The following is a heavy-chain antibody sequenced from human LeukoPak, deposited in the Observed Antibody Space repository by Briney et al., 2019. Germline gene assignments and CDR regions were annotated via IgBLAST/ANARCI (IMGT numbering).Heavy chain of an antibody. J-gene: IGHJ4*02. CDR3: ARDPLTGYRLDY. CDR2: ISSSGSYI. Sequence: PGGSLRLSCAASGFTLSGNSMNWVRQAPGKGLEWVSTISSSGSYIDYADSVKGRFTISRDNAKNSLYLQMNSLRAEDTAVYYCARDPLTGYRLDYWGQGTLVTVSS. D-gene: IGHD3-9*01. CDR1: GFTLSGNS. V-gene: IGHV3-21*01.